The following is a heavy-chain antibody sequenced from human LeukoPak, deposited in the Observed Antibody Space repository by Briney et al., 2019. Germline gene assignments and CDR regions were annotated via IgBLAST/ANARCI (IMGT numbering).Heavy chain of an antibody. Sequence: SETLSLTCTVSGGSTSSGYYYCSWIRQPAGKGLEWVGRIYASGTTNYNPSLKSRVTISLDTSKNQFSLKLSSVTAADTAVYYCAGVEWELRHWFDPWGQGTLVTVSS. D-gene: IGHD1-26*01. CDR1: GGSTSSGYYY. CDR3: AGVEWELRHWFDP. V-gene: IGHV4-61*02. J-gene: IGHJ5*02. CDR2: IYASGTT.